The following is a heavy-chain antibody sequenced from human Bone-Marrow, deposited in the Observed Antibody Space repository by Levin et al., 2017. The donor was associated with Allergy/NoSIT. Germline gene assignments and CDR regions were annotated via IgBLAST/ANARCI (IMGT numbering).Heavy chain of an antibody. CDR2: INPDSGGT. CDR1: GYTFTAYY. J-gene: IGHJ6*02. CDR3: TRDDLLDTNMDV. V-gene: IGHV1-2*02. Sequence: ASVKVSCKASGYTFTAYYMHWVRQAPGQGLDWMGWINPDSGGTNYAQRFEGRVTMTRDTSIGTVYMELSRLTSDDTAVYFCTRDDLLDTNMDVWGQGTTVTVSS. D-gene: IGHD3/OR15-3a*01.